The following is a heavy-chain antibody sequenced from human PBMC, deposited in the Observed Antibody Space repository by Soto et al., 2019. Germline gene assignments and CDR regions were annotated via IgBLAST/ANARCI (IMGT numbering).Heavy chain of an antibody. CDR3: AREPSALAFDI. Sequence: SETLSLTYTVSGGSISSYYWSWIRQPPGKGLEWIGYIYYSGSTIYKPSLKSRVTISVDTSKNQFSLKLSSVTAADTAVYYCAREPSALAFDIWGQGTMVTVSS. V-gene: IGHV4-59*01. J-gene: IGHJ3*02. D-gene: IGHD6-25*01. CDR1: GGSISSYY. CDR2: IYYSGST.